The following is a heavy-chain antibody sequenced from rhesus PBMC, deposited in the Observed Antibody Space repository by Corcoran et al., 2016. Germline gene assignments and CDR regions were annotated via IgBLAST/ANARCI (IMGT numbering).Heavy chain of an antibody. J-gene: IGHJ4*01. D-gene: IGHD5-24*01. V-gene: IGHV4-173*01. CDR2: ISRSGGST. Sequence: QLQLQESGPGLVKPSETLSLTCAVSGGSISSDYWTWIRQPPGKGLEWIGRISRSGGSTDYNPSLKSRSPISTDPAKNQFSLMLSSVTAADTAVYYCASNTVGTVWGSSYFHYWGQGVLVTVSS. CDR3: ASNTVGTVWGSSYFHY. CDR1: GGSISSDY.